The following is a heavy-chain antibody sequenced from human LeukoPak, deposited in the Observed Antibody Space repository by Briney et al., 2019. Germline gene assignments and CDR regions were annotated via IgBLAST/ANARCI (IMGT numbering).Heavy chain of an antibody. CDR2: IYHSGST. D-gene: IGHD2-21*02. V-gene: IGHV4-30-2*01. CDR3: ARQLAYCGGDCYYNWFDP. CDR1: GGSISSGGYS. J-gene: IGHJ5*02. Sequence: SETLSLTCAVSGGSISSGGYSWSWIRQPPGKGLEWIGYIYHSGSTYYNPSLKSRVTISVDRSKNQFSPKLSSVTAADTAVYYCARQLAYCGGDCYYNWFDPWGQGTLVTVSS.